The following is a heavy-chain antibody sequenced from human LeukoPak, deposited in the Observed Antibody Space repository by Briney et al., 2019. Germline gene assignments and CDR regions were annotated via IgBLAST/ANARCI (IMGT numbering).Heavy chain of an antibody. J-gene: IGHJ4*02. CDR3: ANRDYVWGSYRLP. D-gene: IGHD3-16*02. Sequence: GGSLRLSCAASGFTFSSYAMSWVRQAPGKGLEWVSAISGSGGSTYYADSVKGRFTISRDNSKNTLYLQMNSLRAEDTAVYCCANRDYVWGSYRLPWGQGTLVTVSS. CDR1: GFTFSSYA. CDR2: ISGSGGST. V-gene: IGHV3-23*01.